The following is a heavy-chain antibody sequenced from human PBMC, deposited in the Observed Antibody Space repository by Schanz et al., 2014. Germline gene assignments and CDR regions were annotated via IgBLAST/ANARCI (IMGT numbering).Heavy chain of an antibody. D-gene: IGHD3-10*01. J-gene: IGHJ4*02. Sequence: QVQLVQSGAEVKKPGPSVKVSCKLSGGTFSSYTISWMRQAPGQGLEWMGKIIPVLNIATYAQRFQGRVSITADTSTNTAYMELSSLTSEDTDVHYCARGRGFYDYWGQGTLVTVSS. CDR3: ARGRGFYDY. V-gene: IGHV1-69*02. CDR2: IIPVLNIA. CDR1: GGTFSSYT.